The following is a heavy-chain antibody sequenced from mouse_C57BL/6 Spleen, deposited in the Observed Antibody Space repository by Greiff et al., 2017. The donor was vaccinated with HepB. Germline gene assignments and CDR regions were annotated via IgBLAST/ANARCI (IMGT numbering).Heavy chain of an antibody. J-gene: IGHJ4*01. Sequence: VQLQQSGPELVKPGASVKISCKASGYAFSSSWMNWVKQRPGKGLEWIGRIYPGDGDTNYNGKFKGKATLTADKSSSTAYMQLSSLTSDDSAVYFCASPLDYYAMDYWGQGTSVTVSS. CDR2: IYPGDGDT. CDR3: ASPLDYYAMDY. CDR1: GYAFSSSW. D-gene: IGHD6-1*01. V-gene: IGHV1-82*01.